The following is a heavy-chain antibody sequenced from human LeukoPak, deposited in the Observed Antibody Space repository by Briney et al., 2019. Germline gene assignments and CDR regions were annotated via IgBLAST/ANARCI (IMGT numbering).Heavy chain of an antibody. D-gene: IGHD3-22*01. CDR3: ARVNDSSGYTYFYYYGMDV. Sequence: ASVKVSCKASGYTFTGYYMHWVRQAPRQGLEWMGWINPNSGGTNYAQKFQGRVTMTRDTSISTAYMELSRLRSDDTAVYHCARVNDSSGYTYFYYYGMDVWGQGTTVTVSS. V-gene: IGHV1-2*02. J-gene: IGHJ6*02. CDR1: GYTFTGYY. CDR2: INPNSGGT.